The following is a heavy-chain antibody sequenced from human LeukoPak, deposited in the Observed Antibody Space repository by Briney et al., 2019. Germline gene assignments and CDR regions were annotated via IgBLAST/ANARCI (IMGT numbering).Heavy chain of an antibody. J-gene: IGHJ5*02. CDR1: GYTFTSYG. CDR3: ARRGAPGYYDFWSGRDRWFDP. D-gene: IGHD3-3*01. V-gene: IGHV1-18*01. Sequence: ASVKVSCKASGYTFTSYGISWVRQAPGQGLEWMGWISAYNGNTNYAQKLQGRVTMTTDTSTSTAYMELRSVRSDDTAVYYCARRGAPGYYDFWSGRDRWFDPWGQGTLVTVSS. CDR2: ISAYNGNT.